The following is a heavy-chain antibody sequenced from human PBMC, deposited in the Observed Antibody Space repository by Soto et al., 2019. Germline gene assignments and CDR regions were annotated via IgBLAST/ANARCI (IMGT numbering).Heavy chain of an antibody. CDR2: MSSNGSTI. CDR3: XXDEGVGGTLALFDY. D-gene: IGHD1-26*01. V-gene: IGHV3-30*03. Sequence: QVQLVESGGGAVQPGESVRLSCVASGFDFTYYAMHWVRXXXSKGLRSVAGMSSNGSTIHHPVSVKGRFTISRDNSKNXXXXXXXXXRXEDTXXYXXXXDEGVGGTLALFDYRGQGTLVSVSS. CDR1: GFDFTYYA. J-gene: IGHJ4*02.